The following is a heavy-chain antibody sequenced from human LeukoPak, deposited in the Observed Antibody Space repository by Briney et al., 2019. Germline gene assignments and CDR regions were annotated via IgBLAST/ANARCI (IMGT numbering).Heavy chain of an antibody. V-gene: IGHV1-69*01. CDR2: IIPIFGTA. Sequence: ASVKVSCKASGGTFSSYAISWVRQAPGQGLEWMGGIIPIFGTANYAQKFQGRVTITADESTSTAYMELSSLRSEDTAVYYCATVVVIQYYFDYWGQGTLVTVSS. CDR3: ATVVVIQYYFDY. D-gene: IGHD3-22*01. J-gene: IGHJ4*02. CDR1: GGTFSSYA.